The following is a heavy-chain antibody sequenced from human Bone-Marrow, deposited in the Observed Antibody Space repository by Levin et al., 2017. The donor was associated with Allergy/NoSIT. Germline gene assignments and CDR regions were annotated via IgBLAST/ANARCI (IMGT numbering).Heavy chain of an antibody. D-gene: IGHD3-10*01. CDR3: ASLSYYYGAGTHPDEDY. J-gene: IGHJ4*02. V-gene: IGHV4-30-4*01. Sequence: SQTLSLTCSVSGASITSGDHYWSWIRQSPGKGLEWIGYIYYSGSTYYNPSLMTRITISLDPSKNHFSLKLRSVTVADTAVYYCASLSYYYGAGTHPDEDYWGEGALVIVSS. CDR2: IYYSGST. CDR1: GASITSGDHY.